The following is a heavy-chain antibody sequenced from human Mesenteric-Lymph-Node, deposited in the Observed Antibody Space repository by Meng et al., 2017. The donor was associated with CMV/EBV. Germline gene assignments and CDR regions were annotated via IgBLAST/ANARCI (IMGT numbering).Heavy chain of an antibody. CDR1: FSLSTSGVG. CDR3: AHLASYYGSGSYSPFDY. D-gene: IGHD3-10*01. CDR2: IYWDDDK. J-gene: IGHJ4*02. Sequence: FSLSTSGVGVGWIRQPPGKALEWLALIYWDDDKRYSPSLKSRLTITKDTSKNQVVLTMTNMDPVDTATYYCAHLASYYGSGSYSPFDYWGQGTLVTVSS. V-gene: IGHV2-5*02.